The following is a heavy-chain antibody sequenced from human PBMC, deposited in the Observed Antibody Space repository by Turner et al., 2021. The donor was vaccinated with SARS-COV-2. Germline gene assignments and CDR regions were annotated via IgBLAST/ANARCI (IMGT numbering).Heavy chain of an antibody. CDR1: GDSISSYY. V-gene: IGHV4-59*05. CDR2: IYYSGST. J-gene: IGHJ6*02. CDR3: ARLPVGYYGSGSYYHYGMDV. Sequence: QVQLQESGPGLVKPSETLSLTCTVSGDSISSYYWSWIRQPPGKGLEWIGSIYYSGSTYYNPSLKSRVTISVDTSKNQFSLKLSSVTAADTAVYYCARLPVGYYGSGSYYHYGMDVWGQGTTVTVSS. D-gene: IGHD3-10*01.